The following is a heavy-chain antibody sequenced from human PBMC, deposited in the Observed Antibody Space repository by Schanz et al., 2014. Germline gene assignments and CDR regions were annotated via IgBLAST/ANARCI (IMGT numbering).Heavy chain of an antibody. J-gene: IGHJ4*02. CDR3: AKDPYDVLTGYQYYFDY. V-gene: IGHV3-11*01. Sequence: QVQLVDSGGGLVKPGGSLRLSCAASGFTFSDYYMTWIRQAPGKGLEWVSDISDSGDSTHYADSVKGRFTISRDNSRNTLFLQMERLRVEDTAVYFCAKDPYDVLTGYQYYFDYWGPGRLVTVSS. CDR2: ISDSGDST. D-gene: IGHD3-9*01. CDR1: GFTFSDYY.